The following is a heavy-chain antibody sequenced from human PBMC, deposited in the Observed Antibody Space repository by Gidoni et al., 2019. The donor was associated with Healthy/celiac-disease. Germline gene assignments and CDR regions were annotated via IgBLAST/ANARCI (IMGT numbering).Heavy chain of an antibody. CDR3: ARGGGFGLIDY. J-gene: IGHJ4*02. D-gene: IGHD3-10*01. Sequence: QVPLQQVGAGLLEPSETLALTCAGNGGSFSGYYWSWSRQPPGKGLGWIGEINHSGSTNYNPPLKIRVTISVDTSKNQFSLKLSSVTAADTAVYYCARGGGFGLIDYWGQGTLVTVSS. V-gene: IGHV4-34*01. CDR1: GGSFSGYY. CDR2: INHSGST.